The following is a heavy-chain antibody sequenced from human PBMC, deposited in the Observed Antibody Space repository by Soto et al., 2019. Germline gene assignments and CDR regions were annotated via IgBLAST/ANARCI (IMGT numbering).Heavy chain of an antibody. D-gene: IGHD2-15*01. V-gene: IGHV1-69*01. J-gene: IGHJ6*02. CDR2: IIPIFGTA. CDR3: ARDYLDCSGGSCYSCLGMAV. Sequence: QVQLVQSGAEVKKPGSSVKVSCKASGGTFSSYAISWVRQAPGQGLEWMGGIIPIFGTANYAQKFQGRVTITADESTSTAYMELSSLRSEDTAVYYCARDYLDCSGGSCYSCLGMAVWGQGTTVTVSS. CDR1: GGTFSSYA.